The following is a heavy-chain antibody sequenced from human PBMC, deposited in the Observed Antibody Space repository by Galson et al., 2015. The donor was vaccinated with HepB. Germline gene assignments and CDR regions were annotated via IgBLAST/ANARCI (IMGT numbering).Heavy chain of an antibody. V-gene: IGHV3-30-3*01. CDR1: GFTFSGYA. CDR3: ARGPGAVAARIARIDY. CDR2: ISHDAGNE. Sequence: SLGLSCAASGFTFSGYAMHWARQAPGEGLEWAAVISHDAGNEYYAESVKGRFTISRENSKNTEYPQMDSLTPQDTGTYYGARGPGAVAARIARIDYWGQGPLVTVSS. D-gene: IGHD2-15*01. J-gene: IGHJ4*02.